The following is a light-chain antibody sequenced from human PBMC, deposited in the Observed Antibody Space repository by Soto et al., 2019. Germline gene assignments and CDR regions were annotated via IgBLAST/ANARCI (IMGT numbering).Light chain of an antibody. J-gene: IGKJ5*01. CDR1: QTVITNY. V-gene: IGKV3-20*01. CDR3: QQYATSPIT. Sequence: EIVLTQSPGTLYFSPGERATLSCWASQTVITNYLAWYQQKPGQAPRLLIYGASRRATGIPDRFSGSGSGTDFTLTISRLEPEDFAVYYCQQYATSPITFGQGTRLEI. CDR2: GAS.